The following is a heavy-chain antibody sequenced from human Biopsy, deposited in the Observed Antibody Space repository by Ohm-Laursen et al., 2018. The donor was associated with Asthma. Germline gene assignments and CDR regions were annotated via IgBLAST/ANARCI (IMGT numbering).Heavy chain of an antibody. D-gene: IGHD1-1*01. CDR2: ISKDASTQ. J-gene: IGHJ3*02. V-gene: IGHV3-30*01. CDR3: VRDGTDDAFDI. CDR1: GFSFSNFA. Sequence: LSLTCAASGFSFSNFAIHWVRQAPGKELEWVGVISKDASTQDYADSVKGRFTMARDNSKNTLDLQMNSLREEDTAVYYCVRDGTDDAFDIWDQGTVVSVSS.